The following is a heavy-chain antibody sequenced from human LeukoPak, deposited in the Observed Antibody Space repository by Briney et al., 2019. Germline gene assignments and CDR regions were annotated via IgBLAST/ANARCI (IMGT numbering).Heavy chain of an antibody. J-gene: IGHJ3*02. CDR2: INPNSGGT. D-gene: IGHD3-22*01. Sequence: GASVKVSCMASGYTFTGYYMHWVRQAPGQGLEWMGWINPNSGGTNYAQKFQGRVTMTRDTSISTAYMELSRLRSDDTAVYYCARRGYYDSSGIQGAFDIWGQGTMVTVSS. V-gene: IGHV1-2*02. CDR3: ARRGYYDSSGIQGAFDI. CDR1: GYTFTGYY.